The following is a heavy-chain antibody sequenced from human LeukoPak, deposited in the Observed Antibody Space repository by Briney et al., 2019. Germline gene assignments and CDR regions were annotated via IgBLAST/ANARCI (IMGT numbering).Heavy chain of an antibody. V-gene: IGHV4-4*07. J-gene: IGHJ5*02. CDR3: ARGLTSMGASYCDT. CDR1: GASISIYY. Sequence: SETLSLACNVSGASISIYYWNWIRQPAGKGLQWIGRMFPSGSPDYNASLRSRVTMSVDTSKNQLSLKLSSVTAADTAIYYCARGLTSMGASYCDTWGQGTLVTVSS. D-gene: IGHD5-18*01. CDR2: MFPSGSP.